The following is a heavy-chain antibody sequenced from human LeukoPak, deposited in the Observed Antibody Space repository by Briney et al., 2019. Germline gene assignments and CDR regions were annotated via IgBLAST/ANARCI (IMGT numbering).Heavy chain of an antibody. CDR3: ARGTDCSSTSCYDPKEYYFGY. CDR2: INHSGST. Sequence: SETLSLTCAVYGGSFSGYYWSWIRQPPGKGLEWIGEINHSGSTNYNPSLKSRVTISVDTSKNQFSLKLSSVTAADTAVYYCARGTDCSSTSCYDPKEYYFGYWGQGTLVTVSS. J-gene: IGHJ4*02. CDR1: GGSFSGYY. V-gene: IGHV4-34*01. D-gene: IGHD2-2*01.